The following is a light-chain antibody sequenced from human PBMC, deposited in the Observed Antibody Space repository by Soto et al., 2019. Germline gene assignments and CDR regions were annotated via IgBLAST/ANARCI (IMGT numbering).Light chain of an antibody. CDR1: SGSIANNY. J-gene: IGLJ3*02. V-gene: IGLV6-57*04. CDR2: ENR. Sequence: NFMLTQPHSVSESPGKTVTITCTRSSGSIANNYVQWYQQRPGSAPSAVIFENRQRPSGVPDRFSGSIDGSSNSASLTISGLKTEDEADYHCQSYETSNQVFGGGTKLTVL. CDR3: QSYETSNQV.